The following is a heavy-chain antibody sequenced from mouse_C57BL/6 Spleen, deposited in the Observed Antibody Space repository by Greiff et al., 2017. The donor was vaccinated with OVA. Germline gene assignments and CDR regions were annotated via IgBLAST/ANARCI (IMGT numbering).Heavy chain of an antibody. CDR3: ARRGLYSNPYAMDY. CDR2: IDPSDSYT. V-gene: IGHV1-69*01. J-gene: IGHJ4*01. Sequence: QVQLQQPGAELVMPGASVKLSCKASGYTFTSYWMHWVKQRPGQGLEWIGEIDPSDSYTNSNQKFKGKSTLTVDKSSSTAYMQLSSLTSEDSAVYYCARRGLYSNPYAMDYWGQGTSVTVSS. CDR1: GYTFTSYW. D-gene: IGHD2-5*01.